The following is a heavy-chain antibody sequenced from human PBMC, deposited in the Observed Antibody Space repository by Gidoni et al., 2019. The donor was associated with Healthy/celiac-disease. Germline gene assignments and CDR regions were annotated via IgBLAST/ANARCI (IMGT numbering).Heavy chain of an antibody. Sequence: QVQLQESVPGLVKPSEPLSLTCTVSGYSISRGYYWGWIRQPPGKGREWIGSIYHSGSTYYNPSLKSRVTISVYTSKNQFSLKLSSVTAADTAVYDCARDSYGSGSMEDYWGQGTLVTVSS. CDR1: GYSISRGYY. CDR2: IYHSGST. J-gene: IGHJ4*02. CDR3: ARDSYGSGSMEDY. V-gene: IGHV4-38-2*02. D-gene: IGHD3-10*01.